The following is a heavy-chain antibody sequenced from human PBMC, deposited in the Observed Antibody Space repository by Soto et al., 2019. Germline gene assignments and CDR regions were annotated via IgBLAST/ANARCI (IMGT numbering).Heavy chain of an antibody. CDR1: GYTFTSYY. V-gene: IGHV1-46*01. CDR3: ARDRSIMITFGGVIAPYGWFDP. CDR2: INPSGGST. Sequence: GASVKVSCKASGYTFTSYYMHWVRQAPGQGPEWMGIINPSGGSTSYAQKFQGRVTMTRDTSTSTVYMELSSLRSEDTAVYYCARDRSIMITFGGVIAPYGWFDPWGQGTLVTVSS. D-gene: IGHD3-16*02. J-gene: IGHJ5*02.